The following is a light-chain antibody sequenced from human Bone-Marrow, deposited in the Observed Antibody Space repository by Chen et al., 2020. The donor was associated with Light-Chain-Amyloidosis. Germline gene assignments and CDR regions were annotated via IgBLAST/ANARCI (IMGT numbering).Light chain of an antibody. V-gene: IGLV3-25*03. J-gene: IGLJ2*01. CDR3: QSADSSGTYEVI. CDR2: RDT. CDR1: VLPTKY. Sequence: SYELTPPPPVSVYPGLTARFPCSGDVLPTKYAYWYQQKPGQAPVLVINRDTERPSGISERFSGSSSGTTATLTISGVQAEDEADYHCQSADSSGTYEVIFGGGTKLTVL.